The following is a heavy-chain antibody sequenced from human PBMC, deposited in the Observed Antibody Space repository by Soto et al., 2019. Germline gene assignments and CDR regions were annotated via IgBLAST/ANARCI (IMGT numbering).Heavy chain of an antibody. CDR3: ARGEQPIYCYGMDV. Sequence: ASVKVSCKASGYIFTGYHLHWVRQAPGQGLEWMGWINPNSGGTKYAQKFQGRVTMARDTSISTAYMELSSLRSDDTAVYYCARGEQPIYCYGMDVWGQGPTVTVSS. CDR1: GYIFTGYH. D-gene: IGHD1-1*01. CDR2: INPNSGGT. J-gene: IGHJ6*02. V-gene: IGHV1-2*02.